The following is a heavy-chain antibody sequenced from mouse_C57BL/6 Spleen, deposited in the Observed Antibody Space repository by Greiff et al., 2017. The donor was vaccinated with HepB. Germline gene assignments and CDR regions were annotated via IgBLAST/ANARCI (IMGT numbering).Heavy chain of an antibody. J-gene: IGHJ1*03. Sequence: EVKLMESGGGLVKPGGSLKLSCAASGFTFSDYGMHWVRQAPEKGLEWVAYISSGSSTIYYADTVKGRFTISRDNAKNTLFLQMTSLRSEDTAMYYCARNYYYGSSYGYWYFDVWGTGTTVTVSS. CDR3: ARNYYYGSSYGYWYFDV. D-gene: IGHD1-1*01. CDR2: ISSGSSTI. V-gene: IGHV5-17*01. CDR1: GFTFSDYG.